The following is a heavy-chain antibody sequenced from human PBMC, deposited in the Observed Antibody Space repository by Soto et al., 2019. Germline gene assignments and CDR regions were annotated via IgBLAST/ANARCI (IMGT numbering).Heavy chain of an antibody. Sequence: QVQLQQWGAGLLKPSETLSLTCAVYGGSFSGYFGSWIRQPPGKGPEWIGEIDHSGNINYNPSLKSRATISVDASKNQCSLNLTAVTAADTAVYYCSRGRDAYKMGNYWGQGTMVTVSS. CDR2: IDHSGNI. J-gene: IGHJ4*02. D-gene: IGHD3-16*01. CDR3: SRGRDAYKMGNY. V-gene: IGHV4-34*02. CDR1: GGSFSGYF.